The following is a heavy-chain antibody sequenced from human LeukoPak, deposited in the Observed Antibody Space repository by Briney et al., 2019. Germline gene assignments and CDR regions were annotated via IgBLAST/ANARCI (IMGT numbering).Heavy chain of an antibody. Sequence: KASETLSLTCTVSGGSVSSGSYYWSWIRQPPGKGLEWIGYIYYSGSTNHNPSLKSRVTISVDTSKNQFSLKLSSVTAADTAVYYCARHEERYYYDSSGYYGSFDYWGQGTLVTVSS. J-gene: IGHJ4*02. CDR2: IYYSGST. V-gene: IGHV4-61*01. CDR1: GGSVSSGSYY. D-gene: IGHD3-22*01. CDR3: ARHEERYYYDSSGYYGSFDY.